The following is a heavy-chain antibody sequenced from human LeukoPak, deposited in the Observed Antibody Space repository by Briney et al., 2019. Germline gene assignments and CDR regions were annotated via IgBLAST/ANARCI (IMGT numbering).Heavy chain of an antibody. CDR2: TYYRSKWYN. J-gene: IGHJ5*02. Sequence: SQTLSLTCAISGDSVSSNSAAWNWIRQSPSRGLEWLGRTYYRSKWYNDYAVSVKSRITINPDTSKNQFSLQLNSVTPEDTAVYYCAREAPGVLWFGELNWFDPWGQGTLVTVSS. CDR3: AREAPGVLWFGELNWFDP. D-gene: IGHD3-10*01. CDR1: GDSVSSNSAA. V-gene: IGHV6-1*01.